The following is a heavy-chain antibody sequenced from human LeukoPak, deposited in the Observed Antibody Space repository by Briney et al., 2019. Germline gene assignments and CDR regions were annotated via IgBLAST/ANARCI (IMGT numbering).Heavy chain of an antibody. CDR2: INSSGGSI. V-gene: IGHV1-46*01. J-gene: IGHJ3*02. Sequence: ASVKVSCKASGHIFTSYYMYWVRQAPGQGLEWMGIINSSGGSIRYAQKFQDRVTMTRDTSTGTVYMELSSLRSEDTAMYYCARGRNYYDSSGYYYEGDAFDIWGQGTMVTVSS. D-gene: IGHD3-22*01. CDR3: ARGRNYYDSSGYYYEGDAFDI. CDR1: GHIFTSYY.